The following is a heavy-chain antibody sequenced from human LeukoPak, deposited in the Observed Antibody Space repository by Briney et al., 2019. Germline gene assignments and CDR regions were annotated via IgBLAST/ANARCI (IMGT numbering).Heavy chain of an antibody. Sequence: PGRSLRLSCAASGFTFSSYGMHWVRQAPGKGLEWVAVISYDGSNKYYADSVKGRFTISRDNSKNTLYLQTNSLRAEDTAVYYCAKGNTAIDYWGQGTLVTVSS. J-gene: IGHJ4*02. D-gene: IGHD5-18*01. CDR1: GFTFSSYG. V-gene: IGHV3-30*18. CDR2: ISYDGSNK. CDR3: AKGNTAIDY.